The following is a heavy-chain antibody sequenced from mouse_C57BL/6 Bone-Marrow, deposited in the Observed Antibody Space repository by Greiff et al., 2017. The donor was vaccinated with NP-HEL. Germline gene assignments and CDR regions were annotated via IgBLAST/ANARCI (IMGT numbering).Heavy chain of an antibody. V-gene: IGHV5-2*01. J-gene: IGHJ3*01. CDR2: INRDGGST. CDR3: ARHGGSGSSYVTWFAY. Sequence: EVKLMESGGGLVQPGESLKLSCESTEYEFPSHDMSWVRQTPEKRLELVAAINRDGGSTYYPDTMKRRFIISSDNTKKTLYLQMSSLRSEDTAVYYCARHGGSGSSYVTWFAYWGQGTLVTVSA. CDR1: EYEFPSHD. D-gene: IGHD1-1*01.